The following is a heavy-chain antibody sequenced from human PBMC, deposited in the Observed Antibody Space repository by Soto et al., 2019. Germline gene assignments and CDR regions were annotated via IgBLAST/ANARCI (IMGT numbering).Heavy chain of an antibody. CDR2: INHSGST. J-gene: IGHJ6*02. Sequence: SETLSLTCTVSGGSVSSGSYYWSWIRQPPGKWLEWIGEINHSGSTNYNPSLKSRVTIXXXTXXXXXSLXLXSVTAADTAVYYCARRLDVWGQGTTVTVSS. CDR1: GGSVSSGSYY. V-gene: IGHV4-39*07. CDR3: ARRLDV.